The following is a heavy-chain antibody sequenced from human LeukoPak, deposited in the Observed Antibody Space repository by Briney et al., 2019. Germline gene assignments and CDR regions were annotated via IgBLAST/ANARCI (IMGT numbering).Heavy chain of an antibody. J-gene: IGHJ4*02. Sequence: SLRLSCAASGFTFSSCAMSWVRQAPGNGLKGGSIIHTSGGTTQYADSVKGRFTISRDNAKNSLYLQMNSLRAEDTAVYYCARALKGFGEYEIDYWGQGTLVT. V-gene: IGHV3-23*05. CDR2: IHTSGGTT. D-gene: IGHD3-10*01. CDR3: ARALKGFGEYEIDY. CDR1: GFTFSSCA.